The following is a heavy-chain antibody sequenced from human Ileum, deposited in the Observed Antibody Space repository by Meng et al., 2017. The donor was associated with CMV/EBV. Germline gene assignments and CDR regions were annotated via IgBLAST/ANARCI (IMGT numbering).Heavy chain of an antibody. CDR3: ARLRYYYGMDV. J-gene: IGHJ6*02. V-gene: IGHV4-39*01. CDR2: IYYSGST. Sequence: SETLSLTCTVSGGSISSSNYYWGWIRQPPGKGLEWIGSIYYSGSTYYNPSLKSRVTLSVDTSKNQFSLKLSSATAADTALYYCARLRYYYGMDVWGQGTTVTVSS. CDR1: GGSISSSNYY. D-gene: IGHD4-17*01.